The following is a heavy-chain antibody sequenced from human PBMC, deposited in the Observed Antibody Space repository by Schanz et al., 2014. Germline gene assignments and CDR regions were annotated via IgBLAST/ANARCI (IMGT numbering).Heavy chain of an antibody. CDR2: ICSSGNTI. J-gene: IGHJ4*02. Sequence: EQLLESGGGLVQPGGSLRLSCAASGFTFSSYAMSWVRQAPGKGLEWLSYICSSGNTIYYADSVKGRFTISRDNSKNTLYLQMNSLRAEDTAVYYCAKDPSHGDYDYYFDYWGQGTLXTVSS. CDR3: AKDPSHGDYDYYFDY. CDR1: GFTFSSYA. D-gene: IGHD3-22*01. V-gene: IGHV3-23*05.